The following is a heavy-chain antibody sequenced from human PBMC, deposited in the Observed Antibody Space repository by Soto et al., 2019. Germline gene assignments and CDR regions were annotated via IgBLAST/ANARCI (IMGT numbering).Heavy chain of an antibody. Sequence: ASVKVSCKASGGTFSSYAISWVRQAPGQGLEWMGGIIPIFGTANYAQKFQGRVTITADESTSTAYMELSSLRSEDTAVYYCARVTAMVPSYYYYGMDVWGQGTTVTVSS. CDR2: IIPIFGTA. CDR1: GGTFSSYA. V-gene: IGHV1-69*13. J-gene: IGHJ6*02. D-gene: IGHD5-18*01. CDR3: ARVTAMVPSYYYYGMDV.